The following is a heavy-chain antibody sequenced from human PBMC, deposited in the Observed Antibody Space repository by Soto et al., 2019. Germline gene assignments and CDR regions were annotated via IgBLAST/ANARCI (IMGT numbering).Heavy chain of an antibody. CDR1: GFTFSSYS. D-gene: IGHD6-13*01. Sequence: GGSLRLSCAASGFTFSSYSMNWVRQAPGKWLEWVSYISSSSSTIYYADSVKGRFTISRDNAKNSLYLQMNSLRDEDTAVYYCARDEIAGGIFYYYYGMDVWGQGXTVTVSS. J-gene: IGHJ6*02. CDR3: ARDEIAGGIFYYYYGMDV. V-gene: IGHV3-48*02. CDR2: ISSSSSTI.